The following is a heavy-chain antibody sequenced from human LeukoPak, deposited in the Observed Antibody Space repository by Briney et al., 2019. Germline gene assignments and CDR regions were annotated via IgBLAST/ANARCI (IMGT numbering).Heavy chain of an antibody. D-gene: IGHD6-19*01. CDR1: GGSISSYY. CDR3: ARDEGSGWYAY. CDR2: IYYSGST. Sequence: PSETLSLTCTVSGGSISSYYWSWIRQPPGKGLEWIGYIYYSGSTNYNPSLKSRVTISVDTSKNQFSLKLSSVTAADTAVYYCARDEGSGWYAYWGQGTLVTVSS. V-gene: IGHV4-59*12. J-gene: IGHJ4*02.